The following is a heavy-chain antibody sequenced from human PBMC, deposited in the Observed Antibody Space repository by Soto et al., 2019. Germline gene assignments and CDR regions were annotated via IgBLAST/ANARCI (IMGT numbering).Heavy chain of an antibody. CDR1: GYTFTGYY. D-gene: IGHD2-2*01. V-gene: IGHV1-2*04. Sequence: ASVKVSCKASGYTFTGYYMHWVRQAPGQGLEWMGWINPNSGGTNYAQKFQGWVTMTRDTSISTAYMELSRLRSDDTAVYYRAREGYCSSTSCNPGPARYYYYGMDVWGQGTTVTVSS. CDR3: AREGYCSSTSCNPGPARYYYYGMDV. J-gene: IGHJ6*02. CDR2: INPNSGGT.